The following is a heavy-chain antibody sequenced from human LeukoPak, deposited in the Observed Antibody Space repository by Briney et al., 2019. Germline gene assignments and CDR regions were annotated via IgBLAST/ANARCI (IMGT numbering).Heavy chain of an antibody. V-gene: IGHV1-46*01. J-gene: IGHJ6*03. CDR1: GYTFTSYY. D-gene: IGHD2-2*01. CDR3: ARDHCSSTSCWSRGGYYYMDV. Sequence: SVKVSCKASGYTFTSYYMHWVRQAPGQGLEWMGIINPSGGSTSYAQKFQGRVTMTRDTSTSTVYMELSSLRSEDTAVYYCARDHCSSTSCWSRGGYYYMDVWGKGTTVTVSS. CDR2: INPSGGST.